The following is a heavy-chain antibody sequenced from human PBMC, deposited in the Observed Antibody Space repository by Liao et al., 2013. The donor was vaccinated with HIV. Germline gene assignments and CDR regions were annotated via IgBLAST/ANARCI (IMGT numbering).Heavy chain of an antibody. CDR2: IYTSGST. CDR1: GGSISSYY. V-gene: IGHV4-4*07. Sequence: QVQLQESGPGLVKPSETLSLTCTVSGGSISSYYWSWIRQPAGKGLEWIGRIYTSGSTNYNPSLKSRVTMSVDTSKNQFSLKLSSVTAADTAVYFCARGIRGLLTRWGYYFDYWGQGALVTVSS. D-gene: IGHD3-10*01. CDR3: ARGIRGLLTRWGYYFDY. J-gene: IGHJ4*02.